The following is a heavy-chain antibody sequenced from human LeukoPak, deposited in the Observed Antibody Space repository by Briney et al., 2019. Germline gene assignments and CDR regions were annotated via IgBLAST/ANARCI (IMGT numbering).Heavy chain of an antibody. CDR2: IYHSGST. CDR1: GYSISSGYY. Sequence: SETLSLTCAVPGYSISSGYYWGWIRQPPGKGLEWIGSIYHSGSTYYNPSLKSRVTISVDTSKNQFSLKLSSVTAADTAVYYCARANSNYRYYYYYMDVWGKGTTVTVSS. D-gene: IGHD4-11*01. CDR3: ARANSNYRYYYYYMDV. J-gene: IGHJ6*03. V-gene: IGHV4-38-2*01.